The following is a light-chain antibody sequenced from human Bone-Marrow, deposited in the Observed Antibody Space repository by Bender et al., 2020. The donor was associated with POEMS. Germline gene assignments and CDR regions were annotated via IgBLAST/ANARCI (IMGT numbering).Light chain of an antibody. V-gene: IGLV1-40*01. CDR3: SSYAGSNNKV. J-gene: IGLJ3*02. CDR2: GYN. Sequence: QSVLTQPPSVSGAPGQRVTISCTGSSSNTGSGYDINWYQHLPGTAPKLLIYGYNNRPSGVPDRFSGSKSGTSASLAITGLQAEDEGDYYCSSYAGSNNKVFGGGTKLTVL. CDR1: SSNTGSGYD.